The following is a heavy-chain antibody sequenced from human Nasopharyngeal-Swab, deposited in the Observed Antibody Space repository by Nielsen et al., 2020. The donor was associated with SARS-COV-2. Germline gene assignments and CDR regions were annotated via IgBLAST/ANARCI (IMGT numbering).Heavy chain of an antibody. CDR1: GFTFNNYW. CDR3: ARDPRGVRGAMQDAFDL. V-gene: IGHV3-74*01. CDR2: INGEESRT. Sequence: GESLKISCAVSGFTFNNYWMHWVRQAPGKGLVWVSRINGEESRTSYADSVKGRFTISRDNAKNTLYLQMNSLRADDAAMYYCARDPRGVRGAMQDAFDLWGQGTMVTVSS. J-gene: IGHJ3*01. D-gene: IGHD3-16*01.